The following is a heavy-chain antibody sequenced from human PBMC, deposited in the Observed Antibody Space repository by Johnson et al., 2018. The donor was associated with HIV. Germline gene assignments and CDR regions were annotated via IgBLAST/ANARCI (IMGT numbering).Heavy chain of an antibody. CDR1: GFNLSSSG. D-gene: IGHD6-13*01. Sequence: QVQLVESGGGVVQPGGSLRLSCTASGFNLSSSGMHWVRQAPGTGLEWMAFIRYDGNNRYYVDSVRGRFTISRDNSKNTLYLQMNSLRDGDTALYYCAKGRGSNWYTGAFDIWGQGTMVTVSA. V-gene: IGHV3-30*02. CDR3: AKGRGSNWYTGAFDI. J-gene: IGHJ3*02. CDR2: IRYDGNNR.